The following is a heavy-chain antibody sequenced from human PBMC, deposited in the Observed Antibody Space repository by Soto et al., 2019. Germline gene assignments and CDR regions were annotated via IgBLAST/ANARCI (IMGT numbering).Heavy chain of an antibody. CDR1: GFTFSSYA. D-gene: IGHD3-3*01. CDR2: ISGSGGST. Sequence: PGGSLRLSCAASGFTFSSYAMSWVRQAPGKGLEWVSAISGSGGSTYYADSVKGPFTISRDNPKNTLYLQMNSLRAEDTAVYYCANVGRGYDFWIGYPGMDVWSQRTTVTVS. CDR3: ANVGRGYDFWIGYPGMDV. J-gene: IGHJ6*02. V-gene: IGHV3-23*01.